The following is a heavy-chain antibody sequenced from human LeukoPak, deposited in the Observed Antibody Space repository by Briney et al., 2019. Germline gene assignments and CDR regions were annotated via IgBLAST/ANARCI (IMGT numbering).Heavy chain of an antibody. V-gene: IGHV1-8*01. J-gene: IGHJ5*02. D-gene: IGHD3-22*01. CDR3: ARGGYYDSSGYARNWFDP. CDR2: MNPNSGNT. Sequence: ASVKVSSKASGYTFTSYVINWVRQATGQGLEWMGWMNPNSGNTGYAQKFQGRVTMTRNTSISTAYMELSSLRSEYTAVYYCARGGYYDSSGYARNWFDPWGQGTLVTVSS. CDR1: GYTFTSYV.